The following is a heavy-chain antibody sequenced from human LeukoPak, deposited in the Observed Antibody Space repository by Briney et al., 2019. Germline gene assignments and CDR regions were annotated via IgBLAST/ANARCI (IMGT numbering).Heavy chain of an antibody. V-gene: IGHV3-21*01. J-gene: IGHJ6*02. D-gene: IGHD1-26*01. CDR2: ISSSSSYI. CDR1: GFTFSSYS. Sequence: PGGSLRLSCAASGFTFSSYSMNWVRQAPGKGLEWVSSISSSSSYIYYADSVKGRFTISRDNAKNSLYLQMDSLRAEDTAVYYCARWDKHGMDVWGQGTTVTVSS. CDR3: ARWDKHGMDV.